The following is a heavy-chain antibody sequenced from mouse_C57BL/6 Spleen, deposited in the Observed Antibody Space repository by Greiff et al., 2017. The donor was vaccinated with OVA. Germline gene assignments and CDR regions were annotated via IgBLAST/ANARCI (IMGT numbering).Heavy chain of an antibody. D-gene: IGHD1-1*01. CDR1: GYTFTDYY. CDR3: ARWATVDGFAY. CDR2: INPNNGGT. V-gene: IGHV1-26*01. J-gene: IGHJ3*01. Sequence: EVKLQQSGPELVKPGASVKISCKASGYTFTDYYMNWVKQSHGKSLEWIGDINPNNGGTSYNQKFKGKATLTVDKSSSTAYMELRSLTSEDSAVYYCARWATVDGFAYWGQGTLVTVSA.